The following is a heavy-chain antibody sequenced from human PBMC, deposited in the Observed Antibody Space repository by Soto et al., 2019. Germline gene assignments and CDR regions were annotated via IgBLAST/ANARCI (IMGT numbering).Heavy chain of an antibody. CDR2: IHFSGRV. D-gene: IGHD1-26*01. CDR1: GGSFSDYY. J-gene: IGHJ5*02. CDR3: ARTPTRGASAWLDP. V-gene: IGHV4-34*01. Sequence: QVQLQQWGSGLLKPSETLSLTCAIYGGSFSDYYWHWIRQSPGKGLGWIGEIHFSGRVNFTPSLKSRTSLSMDTSRNQFFLTLRSVTAADTAVYFCARTPTRGASAWLDPWGRGHLVTVSS.